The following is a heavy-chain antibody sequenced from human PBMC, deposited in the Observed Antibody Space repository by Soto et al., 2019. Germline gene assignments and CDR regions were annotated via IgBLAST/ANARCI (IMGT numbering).Heavy chain of an antibody. D-gene: IGHD3-22*01. CDR1: GGTFSSYA. CDR3: ARRKYYESSGYYA. CDR2: IIPIFGTA. Sequence: GASVKVSCKASGGTFSSYAISWVRQAPGQGLEWMGGIIPIFGTANYAQKFQGRVTITADKSTSTAYMELSSLRSEDTALYYCARRKYYESSGYYAWGQGTLVTVYS. V-gene: IGHV1-69*06. J-gene: IGHJ4*02.